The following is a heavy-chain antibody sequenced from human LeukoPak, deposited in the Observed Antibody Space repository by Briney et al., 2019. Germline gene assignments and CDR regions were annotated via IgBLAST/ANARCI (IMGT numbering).Heavy chain of an antibody. CDR2: ISRRSRYI. CDR1: GFTFSSYS. V-gene: IGHV3-21*04. D-gene: IGHD6-19*01. Sequence: PGGSLRLSCAASGFTFSSYSMNWVRQAPGKGLEWVAFISRRSRYIYYADSVKGGFTISRDKAKKALYLQMNSLRAEYTALYYCARKRCSIGCHFHYWGQGTLVTVSS. CDR3: ARKRCSIGCHFHY. J-gene: IGHJ4*02.